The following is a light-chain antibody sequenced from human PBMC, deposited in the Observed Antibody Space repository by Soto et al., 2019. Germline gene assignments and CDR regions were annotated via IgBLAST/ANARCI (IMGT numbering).Light chain of an antibody. CDR3: KQCRDMPIP. CDR1: QAISNY. Sequence: QVSQSPSYRATSVGDRIPITCRASQAISNYLNWYQQKPGQAPNLLIFGAKTLQSGVPSRFCGSGYGTDFTLTITALQAEDGGIYYCKQCRDMPIPFGQGTRLEIK. V-gene: IGKV1-39*01. CDR2: GAK. J-gene: IGKJ5*01.